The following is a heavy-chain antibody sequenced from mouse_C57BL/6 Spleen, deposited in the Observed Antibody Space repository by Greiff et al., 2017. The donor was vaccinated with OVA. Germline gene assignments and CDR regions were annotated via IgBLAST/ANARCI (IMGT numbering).Heavy chain of an antibody. CDR2: IDPETGGT. CDR3: TRWYGSSLAWFAY. J-gene: IGHJ3*01. CDR1: GYTFTDYE. Sequence: QVQLQQSGAELVRPGASVTLSCKASGYTFTDYEMHWVKQTPVHGLEWIGAIDPETGGTAYNQKFKGKAILTADKSSSTAYMELRSLTSEDSAVYYCTRWYGSSLAWFAYWGQGTLVTVSA. D-gene: IGHD1-1*01. V-gene: IGHV1-15*01.